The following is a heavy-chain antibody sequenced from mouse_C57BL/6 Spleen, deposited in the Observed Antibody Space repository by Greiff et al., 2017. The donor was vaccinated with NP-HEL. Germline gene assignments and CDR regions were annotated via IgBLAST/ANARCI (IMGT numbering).Heavy chain of an antibody. Sequence: EVKLVESGPGLVKPSQSLSLTCSVTGYSITSGYYWNWIRQFPGNKLEWMGYISYDGSNNYNASLKNRISITRDTSKNQSFLKLNSMTTEDTAKYYCARGNGALGDFDYWGQGTTLTVSS. D-gene: IGHD3-3*01. V-gene: IGHV3-6*01. CDR3: ARGNGALGDFDY. CDR2: ISYDGSN. CDR1: GYSITSGYY. J-gene: IGHJ2*01.